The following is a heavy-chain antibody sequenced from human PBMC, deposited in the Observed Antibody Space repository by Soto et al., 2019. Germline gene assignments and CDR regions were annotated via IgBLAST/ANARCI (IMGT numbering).Heavy chain of an antibody. V-gene: IGHV3-23*01. CDR3: AKDPCAPSTCFFDY. J-gene: IGHJ4*02. D-gene: IGHD2-21*01. Sequence: EVQLLESGGGLVQPGGSLRLSCAASGFTLSSYAMGWVRQAPGKGLEWVSAISANGAGTYYADSVKGRFTISRDNSKNTLYLQMRALGAEDTAVYFCAKDPCAPSTCFFDYWGQGTLVTVSS. CDR1: GFTLSSYA. CDR2: ISANGAGT.